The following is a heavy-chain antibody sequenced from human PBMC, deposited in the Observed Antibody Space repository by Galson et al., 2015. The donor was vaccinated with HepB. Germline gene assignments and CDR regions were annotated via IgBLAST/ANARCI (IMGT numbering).Heavy chain of an antibody. CDR1: GFTFSSYS. D-gene: IGHD3-3*01. CDR3: ARDNYDFWSGYYYYYGMDV. Sequence: SLRLSCAASGFTFSSYSMNWVRQAPGKGLEWVSYISSSSSTIYYADSAKGRFTISRDNAKNSLYLQMNSLRDEDTAVYYCARDNYDFWSGYYYYYGMDVWGQGTTVTVSS. V-gene: IGHV3-48*02. J-gene: IGHJ6*02. CDR2: ISSSSSTI.